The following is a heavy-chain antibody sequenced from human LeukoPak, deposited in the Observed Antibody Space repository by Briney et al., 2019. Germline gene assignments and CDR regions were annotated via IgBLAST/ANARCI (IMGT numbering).Heavy chain of an antibody. CDR1: GYTFTGYY. J-gene: IGHJ3*02. CDR2: INPNSGGT. D-gene: IGHD1-26*01. V-gene: IGHV1-2*02. Sequence: ASVKVSCKASGYTFTGYYIHWVRQAPGQGLEWMGWINPNSGGTNYAQKFQGRVTMTRDTSISTAYMELSRLRSDDTAVYYCARDRQVDPPVAFDIWGQGTMVTVSS. CDR3: ARDRQVDPPVAFDI.